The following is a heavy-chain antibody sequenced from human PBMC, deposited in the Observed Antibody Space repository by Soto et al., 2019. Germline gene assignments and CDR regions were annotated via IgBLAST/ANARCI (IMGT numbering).Heavy chain of an antibody. D-gene: IGHD4-4*01. CDR2: IFYSGST. CDR3: ARRYGYSFDF. J-gene: IGHJ4*02. V-gene: IGHV4-59*01. CDR1: GGSISSYY. Sequence: SETLSLTCTVSGGSISSYYWSWIRQPPGKGLEWIGYIFYSGSTNYNPSLKSRVTISVDTSKNHFSLNLSSVTAADTAVYYCARRYGYSFDFWGQGTLVTVSS.